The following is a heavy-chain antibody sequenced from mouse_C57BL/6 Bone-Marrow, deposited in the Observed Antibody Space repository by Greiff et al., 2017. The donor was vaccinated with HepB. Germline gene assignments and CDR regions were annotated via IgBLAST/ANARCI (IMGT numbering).Heavy chain of an antibody. V-gene: IGHV1-55*01. D-gene: IGHD2-1*01. Sequence: QVQLKQPGAELVKPGASVKMSCKASGYTFSSYWITWVKQRPGQGLEWIGDIYPGSGSTNYNEKFKSKATLTVDTSSSTAYMQLSSLTSEDSAVYYCARRGGNYGYWGQGTTLTVSS. CDR1: GYTFSSYW. CDR3: ARRGGNYGY. J-gene: IGHJ2*01. CDR2: IYPGSGST.